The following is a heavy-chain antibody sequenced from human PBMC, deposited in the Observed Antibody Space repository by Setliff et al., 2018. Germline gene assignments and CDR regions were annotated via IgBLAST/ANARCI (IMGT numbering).Heavy chain of an antibody. CDR1: GYTFTGYY. CDR2: INPNSGGT. V-gene: IGHV1-2*04. D-gene: IGHD3-22*01. J-gene: IGHJ4*02. Sequence: RASVKVSCKASGYTFTGYYMHWVRQAPGQGLEWMGWINPNSGGTNYAQKFQGWVTMTRDTSISTAYMELSRLRSDDTAVYYCARDRDSSGYPYYFDYWGQGTQVTVSS. CDR3: ARDRDSSGYPYYFDY.